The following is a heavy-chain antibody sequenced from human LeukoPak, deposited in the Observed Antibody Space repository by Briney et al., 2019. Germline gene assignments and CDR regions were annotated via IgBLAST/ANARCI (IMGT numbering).Heavy chain of an antibody. CDR3: ATGYSYGYFDY. CDR1: GGSISSSNW. CDR2: IYHSGST. V-gene: IGHV4-4*02. D-gene: IGHD5-18*01. J-gene: IGHJ4*02. Sequence: SGTLSLTCAVSGGSISSSNWWSWVRQPPGKGLEWIGEIYHSGSTNYNPSLKSRVTISVDTSKNQFSLKLSSVTAADTAVYYCATGYSYGYFDYWGQGTLVTVSS.